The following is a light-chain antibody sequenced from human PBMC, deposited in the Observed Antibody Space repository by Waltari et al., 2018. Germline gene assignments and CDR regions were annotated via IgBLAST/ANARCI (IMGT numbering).Light chain of an antibody. CDR3: SSWDDSLSGVV. CDR2: KND. CDR1: NSNIGRNY. Sequence: QSVLTQPPSASGTPGQRVTISCSGSNSNIGRNYVYWYQQLPGTAPKLLIYKNDLRPSGVPGLISCSKSGTSASLAISWLRSEDEADYYCSSWDDSLSGVVLGGGTKLTVL. V-gene: IGLV1-47*01. J-gene: IGLJ2*01.